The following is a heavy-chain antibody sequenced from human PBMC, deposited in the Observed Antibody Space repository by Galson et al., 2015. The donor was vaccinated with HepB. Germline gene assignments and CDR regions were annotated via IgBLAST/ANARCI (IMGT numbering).Heavy chain of an antibody. D-gene: IGHD1-1*01. J-gene: IGHJ3*02. CDR2: ISWNSGSI. CDR3: AKDKTKLADAFDI. V-gene: IGHV3-9*01. CDR1: GFTLDDYA. Sequence: SLRLSCAASGFTLDDYAMHWVRQAPGKGLEWVSGISWNSGSIGYADSVKGRFTISRDNAKNSLYLQMNSLRAEDTALYYCAKDKTKLADAFDIWGQGTMVTVSS.